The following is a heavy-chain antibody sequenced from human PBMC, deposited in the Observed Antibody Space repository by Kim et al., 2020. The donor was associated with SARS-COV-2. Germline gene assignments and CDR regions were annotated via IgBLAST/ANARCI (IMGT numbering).Heavy chain of an antibody. CDR2: ISGDGGST. V-gene: IGHV3-43*02. Sequence: GGSLRLSCAASGFTFDDYAMHWVRQAPGKGLEWVSLISGDGGSTYYADSVKGRFTISRDNSKNSLYLQMNSLRTEDTALYYCAKDNQEGSIFWGTLDAFDIWGQGTMVTVSS. D-gene: IGHD3-9*01. CDR3: AKDNQEGSIFWGTLDAFDI. J-gene: IGHJ3*02. CDR1: GFTFDDYA.